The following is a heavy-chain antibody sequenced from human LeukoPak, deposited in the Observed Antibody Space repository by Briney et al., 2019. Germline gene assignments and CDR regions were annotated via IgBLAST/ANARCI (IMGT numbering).Heavy chain of an antibody. J-gene: IGHJ4*02. CDR3: AIFIPRWGFEY. V-gene: IGHV4-39*01. CDR1: GVSISNSSYY. Sequence: SETLSLTCTVSGVSISNSSYYWGWIRQPPGKGVEWLASIYYKGDTYYSPSLNSRVTISVDTSKSQFSLKLMSVTAADTAVYYCAIFIPRWGFEYWGQGTLVTVSS. CDR2: IYYKGDT. D-gene: IGHD5-24*01.